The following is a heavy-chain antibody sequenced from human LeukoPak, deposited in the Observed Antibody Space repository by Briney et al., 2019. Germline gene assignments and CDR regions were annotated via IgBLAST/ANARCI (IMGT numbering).Heavy chain of an antibody. CDR2: INPNSGGT. Sequence: GASVKVSCKASGYTFTGYYMHWVRQAPGQGLEWMGWINPNSGGTNYAQKFQGRVTMTRDTSISTAYMELSRLRADDTAVYYCARGAIVATTTLSYFDYWGQGTLVTVSS. V-gene: IGHV1-2*02. D-gene: IGHD5-12*01. CDR3: ARGAIVATTTLSYFDY. J-gene: IGHJ4*02. CDR1: GYTFTGYY.